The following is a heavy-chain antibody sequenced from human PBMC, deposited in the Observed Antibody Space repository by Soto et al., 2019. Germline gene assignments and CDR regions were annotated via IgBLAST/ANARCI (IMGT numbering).Heavy chain of an antibody. J-gene: IGHJ4*02. Sequence: QVQLQESGPGLVKPSETLSLTCTVSGSSVSSGNYYWSWIRQPPGKGLECIGYISYSGSTNYKPSIRGRVTISRDTSKTSFTLKMRSVTAADTDVYSCARGSGSYYDYWGQGTLVTVSS. CDR2: ISYSGST. CDR3: ARGSGSYYDY. D-gene: IGHD1-26*01. V-gene: IGHV4-61*01. CDR1: GSSVSSGNYY.